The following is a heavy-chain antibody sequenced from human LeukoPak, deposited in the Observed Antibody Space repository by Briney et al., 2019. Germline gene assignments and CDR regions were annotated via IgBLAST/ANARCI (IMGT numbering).Heavy chain of an antibody. J-gene: IGHJ4*02. D-gene: IGHD3-3*01. V-gene: IGHV3-23*01. CDR2: ISGSGGST. Sequence: PGGSLRLSCAASGFTFSSYAVSWVRQAPGKGLEWVSAISGSGGSTYYADSVKGRFTISRDNSKNTRYLQMNSLRAEDTAVYYCAKGGFLEWLLQFDYWGQGTLVTVSS. CDR1: GFTFSSYA. CDR3: AKGGFLEWLLQFDY.